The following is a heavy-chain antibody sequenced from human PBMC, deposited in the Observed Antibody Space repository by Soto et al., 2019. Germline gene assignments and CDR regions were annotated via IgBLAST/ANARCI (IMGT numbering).Heavy chain of an antibody. CDR1: GFTFSTAW. CDR3: TTVNYCSGGSCYSGTFNFDY. D-gene: IGHD2-15*01. Sequence: GGSLRLSCAASGFTFSTAWMSWVRQAPGKGLEWVGRIKSKTDGGTTDYAAPVKGRFTISRDDSKNTLYLQMNSLKTEDTAVYYCTTVNYCSGGSCYSGTFNFDYWGQGTLVTVSS. V-gene: IGHV3-15*01. J-gene: IGHJ4*02. CDR2: IKSKTDGGTT.